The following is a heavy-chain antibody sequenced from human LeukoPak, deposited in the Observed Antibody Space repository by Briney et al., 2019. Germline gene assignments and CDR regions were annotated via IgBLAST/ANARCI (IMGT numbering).Heavy chain of an antibody. CDR3: AKVWGTYDSSGYYFDY. D-gene: IGHD3-22*01. CDR2: ISFDGSKK. Sequence: GGSLRLSCAASGFTFSDYCMSWIRQAPGKGLEWVAAISFDGSKKYYVDSVKGRFTISRDNSKNTLYLQVNSLRAEDTAVYYCAKVWGTYDSSGYYFDYWGQGTLVTVSS. V-gene: IGHV3-30*18. J-gene: IGHJ4*02. CDR1: GFTFSDYC.